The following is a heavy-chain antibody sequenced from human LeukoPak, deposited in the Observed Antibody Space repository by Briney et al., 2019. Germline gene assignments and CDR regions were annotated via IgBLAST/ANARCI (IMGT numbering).Heavy chain of an antibody. CDR3: ARDFWGYYGSGSAGTSYYYYMDV. CDR2: INPSGGSI. CDR1: GYTFTSYY. J-gene: IGHJ6*03. D-gene: IGHD3-10*01. V-gene: IGHV1-46*01. Sequence: ASVKVSCKASGYTFTSYYMHWVRQAPGQGLEWMGIINPSGGSISYAQKFQGRVTMTRDMSTSTVYMELSSLRSEDTAVYYCARDFWGYYGSGSAGTSYYYYMDVWGKGTTVTVSS.